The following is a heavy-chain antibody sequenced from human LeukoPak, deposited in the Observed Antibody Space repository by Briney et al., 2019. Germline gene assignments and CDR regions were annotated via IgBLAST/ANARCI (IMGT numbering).Heavy chain of an antibody. Sequence: PGGSLRLSCAASGFTFSSYWMSWVRQAPGKGLEWVANIRQDGSEKYYVDSVKGQFTISGDNAKNSLYLQMTSLRAEDTAVYYCARENRSTSCCFDYWGQGTLVTVSS. J-gene: IGHJ4*02. D-gene: IGHD2-2*01. V-gene: IGHV3-7*01. CDR1: GFTFSSYW. CDR2: IRQDGSEK. CDR3: ARENRSTSCCFDY.